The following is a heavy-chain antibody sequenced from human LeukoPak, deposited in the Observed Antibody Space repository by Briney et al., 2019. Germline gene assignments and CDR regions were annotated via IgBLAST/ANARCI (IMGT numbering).Heavy chain of an antibody. CDR2: ITTSSTST. CDR3: ARDRSYGGYWPDAFDF. CDR1: GFTFSSYA. Sequence: GGSLRLSCAASGFTFSSYAMSWVRQAPGKGLEWVSSITTSSTSTYYADSVKGRFTISRDNAENSLYLQMNSLRDEDTAVYFCARDRSYGGYWPDAFDFWGQGTMVTVSS. J-gene: IGHJ3*01. D-gene: IGHD4-23*01. V-gene: IGHV3-23*01.